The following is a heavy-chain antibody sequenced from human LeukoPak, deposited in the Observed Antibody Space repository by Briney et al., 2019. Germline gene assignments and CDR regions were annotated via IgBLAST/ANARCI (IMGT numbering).Heavy chain of an antibody. CDR3: ASLDRRFSSSPEVDY. J-gene: IGHJ4*02. CDR1: GGSISSYY. V-gene: IGHV4-59*01. CDR2: IYYSGST. Sequence: PSETLSLTCTVSGGSISSYYWSWIRQPPGKGLEWIGYIYYSGSTNYNPSLKSRVTISVDTSKNQFSRKLSSVTAADTAVYYCASLDRRFSSSPEVDYWGQGTLVTVSS. D-gene: IGHD6-6*01.